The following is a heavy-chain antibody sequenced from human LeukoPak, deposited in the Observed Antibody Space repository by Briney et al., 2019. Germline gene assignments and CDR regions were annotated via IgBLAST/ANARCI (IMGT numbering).Heavy chain of an antibody. CDR2: VHLDGRT. V-gene: IGHV4-4*02. CDR1: GSSVSSTNW. J-gene: IGHJ4*02. Sequence: SETLSLTCGVSGSSVSSTNWWTWIRQPPGKGLEWIGEVHLDGRTNFNPSLKSRLTMSVDLSENHVSLKLTSVTAADTAVYYCAREGGFYRPLDYSGQGTVVTVSS. D-gene: IGHD6-25*01. CDR3: AREGGFYRPLDY.